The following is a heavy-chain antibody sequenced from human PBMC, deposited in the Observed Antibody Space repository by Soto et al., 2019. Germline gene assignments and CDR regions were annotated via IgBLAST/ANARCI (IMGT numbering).Heavy chain of an antibody. CDR1: CGSFSGYY. CDR2: INHSGST. V-gene: IGHV4-34*01. CDR3: ARDKITGLFDY. D-gene: IGHD2-8*02. Sequence: PSETLSLTCAVYCGSFSGYYWTWIRQPPGTGLEWIGEINHSGSTNYNPSLKSRVTISVDTSKNQFSLKLTSVTAADTAVYYCARDKITGLFDYWGQGTLVTVS. J-gene: IGHJ4*02.